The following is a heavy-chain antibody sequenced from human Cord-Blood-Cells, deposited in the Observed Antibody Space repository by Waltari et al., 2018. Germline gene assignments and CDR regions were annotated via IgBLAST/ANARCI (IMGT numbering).Heavy chain of an antibody. CDR2: IYYSGST. J-gene: IGHJ2*01. CDR1: GGSISSSSYY. V-gene: IGHV4-39*01. D-gene: IGHD6-13*01. CDR3: ARHTSNSSWYWYFDL. Sequence: QLQLQESGPGLVKPSETLSLTCTVSGGSISSSSYYWGWSRPPPGKGREWIGSIYYSGSTYYNPSLKSRVTISVDTSKNQFSLKLSSVTAADTAVYYCARHTSNSSWYWYFDLWGRGTLVTVSS.